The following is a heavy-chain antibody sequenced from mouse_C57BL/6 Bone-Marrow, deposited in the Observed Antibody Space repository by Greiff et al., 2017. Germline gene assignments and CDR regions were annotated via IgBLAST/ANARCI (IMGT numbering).Heavy chain of an antibody. Sequence: QVQLQQSGPELVKPGASVKISCKASGYAFSSSWMNWVKQRPGKGLEWIGRIYPGDGDTNYNGKFKGKATLTADKSSSTAYMQLSSLTSEDSAVYFCASHYYGSATRFAYWAKGLWSLSLQ. J-gene: IGHJ3*01. V-gene: IGHV1-82*01. D-gene: IGHD1-1*01. CDR2: IYPGDGDT. CDR1: GYAFSSSW. CDR3: ASHYYGSATRFAY.